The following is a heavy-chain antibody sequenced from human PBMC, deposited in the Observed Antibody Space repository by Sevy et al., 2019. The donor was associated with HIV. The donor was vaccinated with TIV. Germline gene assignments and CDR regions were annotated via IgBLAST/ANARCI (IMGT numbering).Heavy chain of an antibody. CDR2: IKQDGSEK. Sequence: GGSLRLSCEASRFVFRDFWMSWVRQAPGKGLEWVANIKQDGSEKYYVDSVRGRFSISRDNAEKVVYLEMNNLRVEDTAVYYCARDPSTTVCELHLYFDSWGQGTLVTVSS. CDR3: ARDPSTTVCELHLYFDS. J-gene: IGHJ4*02. CDR1: RFVFRDFW. V-gene: IGHV3-7*03. D-gene: IGHD1-20*01.